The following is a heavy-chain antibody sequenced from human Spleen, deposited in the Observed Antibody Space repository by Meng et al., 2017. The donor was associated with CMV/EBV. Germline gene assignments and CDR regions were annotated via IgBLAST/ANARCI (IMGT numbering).Heavy chain of an antibody. CDR3: AKSFILVPATIRSRTDYYYGLDV. D-gene: IGHD2-2*01. CDR2: INPSGGGV. V-gene: IGHV1-46*02. Sequence: ASVKVSCKASGYTFNRYGISWLRQAPGQGLEWMGIINPSGGGVTYAQKFQGRVTMTSVTSTSTVYMQLSSLRSDDTAIYYCAKSFILVPATIRSRTDYYYGLDVWGQGTTVTVSS. J-gene: IGHJ6*02. CDR1: GYTFNRYG.